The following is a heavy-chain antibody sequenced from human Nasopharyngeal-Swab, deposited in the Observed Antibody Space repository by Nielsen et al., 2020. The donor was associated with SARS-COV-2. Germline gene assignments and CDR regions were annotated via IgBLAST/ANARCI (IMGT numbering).Heavy chain of an antibody. CDR2: INPGGGSA. CDR3: ARGGDPREVVAATDCFDP. J-gene: IGHJ5*02. V-gene: IGHV1-46*01. Sequence: WVRQAPGQGFEWMGIINPGGGSARYSQNFQGRVTMTRDTSTSTVYMELSSLRSEDTAVYYCARGGDPREVVAATDCFDPWGQGTLVTVSS. D-gene: IGHD2-15*01.